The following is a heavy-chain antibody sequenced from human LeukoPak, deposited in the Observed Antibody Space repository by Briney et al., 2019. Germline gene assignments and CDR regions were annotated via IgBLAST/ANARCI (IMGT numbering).Heavy chain of an antibody. CDR2: IHPGDSDT. D-gene: IGHD4-17*01. CDR3: TRYADYGDPSSEYYYYMDV. Sequence: GESLKISCKGSGYSFTSYWIGWVRQMPGKGLEWMGIIHPGDSDTRYRPSFQGQVTISADKSISTAYLQWSSLKASDTAMYYCTRYADYGDPSSEYYYYMDVWGKGTTVTVSS. J-gene: IGHJ6*03. CDR1: GYSFTSYW. V-gene: IGHV5-51*01.